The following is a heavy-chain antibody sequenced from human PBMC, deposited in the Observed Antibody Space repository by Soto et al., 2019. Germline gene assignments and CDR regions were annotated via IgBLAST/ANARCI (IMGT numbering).Heavy chain of an antibody. CDR3: AKPGQWLVNYFDY. Sequence: GSLRLSCAASGFTFSSYAMSWVRHAPGKGLEWVSAISGSGGSTYYADSVKGRFTISRDNSKNTLYLQMNSLRAEDTAVYYCAKPGQWLVNYFDYWGQGTLVTVSS. D-gene: IGHD6-19*01. V-gene: IGHV3-23*01. CDR1: GFTFSSYA. J-gene: IGHJ4*02. CDR2: ISGSGGST.